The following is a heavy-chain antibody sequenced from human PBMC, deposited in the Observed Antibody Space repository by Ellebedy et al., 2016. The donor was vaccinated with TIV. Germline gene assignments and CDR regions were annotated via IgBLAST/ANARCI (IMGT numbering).Heavy chain of an antibody. CDR2: IYPGDSDT. CDR3: ARWVRAFDI. J-gene: IGHJ3*02. V-gene: IGHV5-51*01. Sequence: GESLKISXKASGYTFTSYCIGWVRQMPRKGLEWMAIIYPGDSDTRYSPSFQGQFTISADKSISTAYLQWSSLKASDTAMYYCARWVRAFDIWGQGTMVTVSS. CDR1: GYTFTSYC.